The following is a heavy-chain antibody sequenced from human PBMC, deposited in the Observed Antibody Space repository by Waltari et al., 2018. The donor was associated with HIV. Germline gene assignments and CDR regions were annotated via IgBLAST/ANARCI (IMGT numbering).Heavy chain of an antibody. D-gene: IGHD6-13*01. J-gene: IGHJ4*02. CDR3: ARRQQLTD. CDR2: IKEDGSEI. CDR1: GFPFSISW. Sequence: EVRLVESGGGLVQPGGSLGLSCVASGFPFSISWRTCVRQAPGKGLEWVANIKEDGSEIHYVDSVKGRFTISRDNAKNSLYLQMNSLRAEDTAVYYCARRQQLTDWGQGTLVTVSS. V-gene: IGHV3-7*01.